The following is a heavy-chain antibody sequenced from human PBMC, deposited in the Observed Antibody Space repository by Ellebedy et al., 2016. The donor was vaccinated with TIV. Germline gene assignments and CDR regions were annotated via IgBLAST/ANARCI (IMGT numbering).Heavy chain of an antibody. CDR1: GGSLSSSSSY. CDR2: IYYSGNT. J-gene: IGHJ5*02. D-gene: IGHD3-10*01. V-gene: IGHV4-39*01. CDR3: ARWFGELLYVRWFDP. Sequence: SETLSLTCTVSGGSLSSSSSYWGWIRQPPGKGLDWIGSIYYSGNTYYNPSLKRRVAISADTSKNPFSLRLSSVTAADTAVYYCARWFGELLYVRWFDPWGQGTLVTVSS.